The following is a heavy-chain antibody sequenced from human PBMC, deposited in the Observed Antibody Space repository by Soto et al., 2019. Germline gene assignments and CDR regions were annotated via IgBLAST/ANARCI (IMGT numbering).Heavy chain of an antibody. CDR1: GFTFSSYA. CDR2: ISGSGGST. D-gene: IGHD2-2*01. Sequence: GGSLRLSCAASGFTFSSYAMSWVRQATGKGLEWVSAISGSGGSTYYADSVKGRFTISRDNSKNTLYLQMNSLRAEDTAVYYCAKVGLSSTSFYYYYMDVWGKGTTVTVSS. J-gene: IGHJ6*03. V-gene: IGHV3-23*01. CDR3: AKVGLSSTSFYYYYMDV.